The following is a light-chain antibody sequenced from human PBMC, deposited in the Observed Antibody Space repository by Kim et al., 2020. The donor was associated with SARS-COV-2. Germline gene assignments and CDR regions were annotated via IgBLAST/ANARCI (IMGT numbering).Light chain of an antibody. J-gene: IGLJ2*01. Sequence: VSPGQTCCITCSGDELGKKYVSWYQQRPGQSPVLVISQDNKRPSGIPDRFSGSNSGNRATLTISGTQAVDEADYYCQAWDGSTHVVFGGGTQLTVL. CDR2: QDN. CDR3: QAWDGSTHVV. V-gene: IGLV3-1*01. CDR1: ELGKKY.